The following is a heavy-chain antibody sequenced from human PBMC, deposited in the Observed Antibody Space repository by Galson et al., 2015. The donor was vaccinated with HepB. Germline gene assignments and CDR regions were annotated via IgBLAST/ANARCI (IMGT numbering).Heavy chain of an antibody. V-gene: IGHV1-46*01. D-gene: IGHD1-26*01. CDR1: GYTFTSYY. Sequence: SVTVSCKASGYTFTSYYMHWVRQAPGQGLEWMGIINPSGGSTSYAQKFQGRVTMTRDTSTSTVYMELSSLRSEDTAVYYCARDRFFGSPGDNWFDPWGQGTLVTVSS. CDR3: ARDRFFGSPGDNWFDP. CDR2: INPSGGST. J-gene: IGHJ5*02.